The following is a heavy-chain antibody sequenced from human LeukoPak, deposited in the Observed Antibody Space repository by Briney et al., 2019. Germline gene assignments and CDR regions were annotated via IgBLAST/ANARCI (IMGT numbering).Heavy chain of an antibody. CDR3: AKDGVYDSSGAFDY. D-gene: IGHD3-22*01. CDR1: GFTFSSYW. Sequence: GGSLRLSCAASGFTFSSYWMHWVRQAPGKGLEWVAVISYDGSNKYYADSVKGRFTISRDNSKNTLYLQMNSLRAEDTAVYYCAKDGVYDSSGAFDYWGQGTLVTVSS. V-gene: IGHV3-30*18. J-gene: IGHJ4*02. CDR2: ISYDGSNK.